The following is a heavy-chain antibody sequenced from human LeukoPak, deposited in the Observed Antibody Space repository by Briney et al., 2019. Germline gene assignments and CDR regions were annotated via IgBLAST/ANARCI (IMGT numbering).Heavy chain of an antibody. D-gene: IGHD6-6*01. V-gene: IGHV1-69*04. J-gene: IGHJ4*02. CDR2: IIPILGIA. Sequence: SVKVSCKASGGTFSSYAISWVRQAPGQGLEWMGRIIPILGIANYAQKLQGRVTITADKSTSTAYMELSSLRSEDTAVYYCATVPGGSSSGPFDYWGQGTLVTVSS. CDR3: ATVPGGSSSGPFDY. CDR1: GGTFSSYA.